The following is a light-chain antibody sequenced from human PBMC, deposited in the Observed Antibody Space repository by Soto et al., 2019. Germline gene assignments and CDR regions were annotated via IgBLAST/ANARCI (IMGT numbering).Light chain of an antibody. V-gene: IGKV3-11*01. J-gene: IGKJ5*01. CDR2: DAS. Sequence: EIVLTQSPATLSLSPGERATLSCRASQSVSRYLAWYQQKSGQAPRLLIYDASNRATGIPARFSGSGSGTDFTLTISSLEPEDFAVYYCQQRSNWPITFGQGTRLEIK. CDR3: QQRSNWPIT. CDR1: QSVSRY.